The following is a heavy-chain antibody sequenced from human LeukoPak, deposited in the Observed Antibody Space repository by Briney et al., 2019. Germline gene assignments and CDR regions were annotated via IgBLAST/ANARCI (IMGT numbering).Heavy chain of an antibody. V-gene: IGHV3-74*01. Sequence: PGGSLRLSRVASGFTFSNYWMHWVRQPPGKGPVWVSRIYVDGRTTNYADSVKGRFTISRDNSKNTLYLQMNSLRAEDTAVYYCAKDLTAYCGGDCYSDDAFDIWGQGTMVTVSS. D-gene: IGHD2-21*02. CDR3: AKDLTAYCGGDCYSDDAFDI. CDR2: IYVDGRTT. CDR1: GFTFSNYW. J-gene: IGHJ3*02.